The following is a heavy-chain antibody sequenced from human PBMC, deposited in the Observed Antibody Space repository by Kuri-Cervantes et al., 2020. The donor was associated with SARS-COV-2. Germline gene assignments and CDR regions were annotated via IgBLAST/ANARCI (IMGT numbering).Heavy chain of an antibody. J-gene: IGHJ4*02. CDR2: ISAYNGNT. CDR3: ARRAPEYYYDSSGFDY. V-gene: IGHV1-18*04. CDR1: GYTFTSYY. D-gene: IGHD3-22*01. Sequence: GGSLRLSCKASGYTFTSYYMHWVRQAPGQGLEWMGWISAYNGNTNYAQKIQGRVTMTTDTSTSTAYMELRSLRSDDTAVYYCARRAPEYYYDSSGFDYWGQGTLVTVSS.